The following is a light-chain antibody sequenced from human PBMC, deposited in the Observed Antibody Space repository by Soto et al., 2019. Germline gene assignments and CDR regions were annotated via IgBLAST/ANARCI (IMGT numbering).Light chain of an antibody. V-gene: IGKV2D-29*01. CDR1: KSLLFSDAKTY. CDR3: IHSIQLPPT. J-gene: IGKJ3*01. Sequence: IVMTQTPLSLSVTPGQPASISCNSSKSLLFSDAKTYLYWYLQRPGQPPQLPISEDFNRFSGVTDRFSGSGSEKDFTLTISRVEAEDVGIYYCIHSIQLPPTFRPGTKVDIK. CDR2: EDF.